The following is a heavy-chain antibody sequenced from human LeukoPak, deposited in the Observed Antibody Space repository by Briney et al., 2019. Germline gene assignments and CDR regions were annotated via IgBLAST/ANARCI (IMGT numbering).Heavy chain of an antibody. CDR1: GGSFSGYF. V-gene: IGHV4-34*01. D-gene: IGHD1-26*01. Sequence: KPSETLSLTCAVYGGSFSGYFWSWIRRPPGKGLEWIGEVNHGGSTNYNPSLKSRVIISVDTSKNQFSLNLSSVTAADTAVYHCARGPVGGAFDIWGQGTVVTVSS. CDR3: ARGPVGGAFDI. J-gene: IGHJ3*02. CDR2: VNHGGST.